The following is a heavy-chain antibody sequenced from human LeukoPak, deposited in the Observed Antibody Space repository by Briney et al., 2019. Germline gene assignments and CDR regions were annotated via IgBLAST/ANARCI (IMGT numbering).Heavy chain of an antibody. J-gene: IGHJ4*02. CDR3: ARDNYDFWSGYYLQGIDY. D-gene: IGHD3-3*01. CDR1: GYTFTGYY. V-gene: IGHV1-2*02. Sequence: ASVKVSCKASGYTFTGYYMHWVRQAPGQGLEWMGWINPNSGGTNYAQKFQGRVTMTRDTSISTAYMELSRLRSDDTAVYYCARDNYDFWSGYYLQGIDYWGQGTLVTASS. CDR2: INPNSGGT.